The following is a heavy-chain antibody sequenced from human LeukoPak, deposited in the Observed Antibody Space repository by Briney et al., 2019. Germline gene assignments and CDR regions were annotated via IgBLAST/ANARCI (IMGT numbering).Heavy chain of an antibody. D-gene: IGHD3-22*01. CDR1: GYSISSGYY. Sequence: SETLSLTCTVSGYSISSGYYWGWIRQPPGKGLEWTGSIDHSGSTNYNPSLKSRVTISVDTSKNQFSLKLSSVTAADTAVYYCARDLRYDSSGWAFDYWGQGTLVTVSS. J-gene: IGHJ4*02. CDR2: IDHSGST. V-gene: IGHV4-38-2*02. CDR3: ARDLRYDSSGWAFDY.